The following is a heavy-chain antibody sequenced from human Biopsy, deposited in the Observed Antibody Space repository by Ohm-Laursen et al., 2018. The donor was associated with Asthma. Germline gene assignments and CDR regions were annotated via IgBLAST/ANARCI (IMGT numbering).Heavy chain of an antibody. D-gene: IGHD3-10*01. CDR1: GFTFSDYY. V-gene: IGHV3-11*01. Sequence: SLRLSCTASGFTFSDYYMGWIRQAPGEGLEWVSYISSSGSTIYYADSVKGRFTISRDNAKNSLYLQMNSLRAEDTAVYYFARDREVYGSGIGALYYYYYYGMDVWGQGTTVTVSS. J-gene: IGHJ6*02. CDR2: ISSSGSTI. CDR3: ARDREVYGSGIGALYYYYYYGMDV.